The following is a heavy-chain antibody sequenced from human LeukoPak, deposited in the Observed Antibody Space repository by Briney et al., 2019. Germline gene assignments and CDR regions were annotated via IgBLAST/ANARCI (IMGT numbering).Heavy chain of an antibody. J-gene: IGHJ3*02. CDR3: ARTDGYCSSTSCYTVFDI. Sequence: ASVKVSCKASGDTFSIYGITWVRQAPGQGLECMGWISAYNGNTKYAQEYQGRVTMTTDTSTTTAYMDLRSLRSDDTAMYYCARTDGYCSSTSCYTVFDIWGQGTMVLVSS. CDR2: ISAYNGNT. D-gene: IGHD2-2*02. CDR1: GDTFSIYG. V-gene: IGHV1-18*01.